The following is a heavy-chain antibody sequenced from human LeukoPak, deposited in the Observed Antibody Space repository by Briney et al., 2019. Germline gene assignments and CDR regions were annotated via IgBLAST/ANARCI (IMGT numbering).Heavy chain of an antibody. Sequence: GGSLRLSCVASGFSFSSYTMSWVRRAPGKGLEWVAKMKEVGSDIHYVDSVKGRFTICRDNAKNSLCLQMSSLRVEDTAVYYCARGGARYLDSWGQGILVTVSS. CDR1: GFSFSSYT. CDR2: MKEVGSDI. D-gene: IGHD3-9*01. J-gene: IGHJ4*02. CDR3: ARGGARYLDS. V-gene: IGHV3-7*01.